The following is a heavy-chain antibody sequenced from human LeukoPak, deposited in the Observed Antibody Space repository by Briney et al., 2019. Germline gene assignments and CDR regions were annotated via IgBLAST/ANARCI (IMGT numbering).Heavy chain of an antibody. CDR3: ARYVDTAMAALFDY. V-gene: IGHV4-39*07. Sequence: PSETLSLTCTVSGGSISSSSYYWGWIRQPPGKGLEWIGSIYYSGSTNYNPSLKSRVTISVDTSKNQFSLKLSSVTAADTAVYYCARYVDTAMAALFDYWGQGTLVTVSS. D-gene: IGHD5-18*01. J-gene: IGHJ4*02. CDR2: IYYSGST. CDR1: GGSISSSSYY.